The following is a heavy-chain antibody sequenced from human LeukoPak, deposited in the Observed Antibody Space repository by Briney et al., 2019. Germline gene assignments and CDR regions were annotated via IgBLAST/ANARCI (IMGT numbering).Heavy chain of an antibody. CDR3: ARMTIFWYFDL. CDR2: IYYSGST. V-gene: IGHV4-59*12. Sequence: SETLSLTCTVSGGSISSYYWSWIRQPPGKGLEWIGYIYYSGSTNYNPSLKSRVTISVDTSKNQFSLKLSSVTAADTAVYYCARMTIFWYFDLWGRGTLVTVSS. J-gene: IGHJ2*01. CDR1: GGSISSYY. D-gene: IGHD3-3*01.